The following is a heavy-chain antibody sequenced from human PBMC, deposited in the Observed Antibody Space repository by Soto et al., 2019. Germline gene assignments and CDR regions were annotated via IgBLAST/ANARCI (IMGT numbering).Heavy chain of an antibody. Sequence: QVQLVESGGGVVQPGRSLRLSCAASGFTFSSYAMHWVRQAPGKGLEWVAVISYDGSNKYYADSVKGRFTISRDNSKNTLYLQMNSLTAEDTAVYYCASVKYSSSWYGGDYWGQGTLVTVSS. V-gene: IGHV3-30-3*01. CDR3: ASVKYSSSWYGGDY. CDR1: GFTFSSYA. CDR2: ISYDGSNK. J-gene: IGHJ4*02. D-gene: IGHD6-13*01.